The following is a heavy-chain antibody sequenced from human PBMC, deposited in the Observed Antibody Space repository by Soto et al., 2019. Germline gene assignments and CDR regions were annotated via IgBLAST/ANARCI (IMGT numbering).Heavy chain of an antibody. CDR3: ARDIPAAPPYYYLLDV. CDR2: ISYDGSNK. J-gene: IGHJ6*02. Sequence: GGSLRLSCAASGFTFSSYAMHWVRQAPGKGLEWVAVISYDGSNKYYADSVKGRFTISRDNSKNTLYLQMNSLRAEDTAVYYCARDIPAAPPYYYLLDVWGQGTTVTVSS. D-gene: IGHD2-2*01. V-gene: IGHV3-30-3*01. CDR1: GFTFSSYA.